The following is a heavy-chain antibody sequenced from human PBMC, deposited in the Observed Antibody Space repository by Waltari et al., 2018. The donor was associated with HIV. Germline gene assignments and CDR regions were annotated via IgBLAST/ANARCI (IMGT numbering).Heavy chain of an antibody. CDR1: GGSFSGYW. CDR3: ARGRGLRLDLWTGYSPYGMDV. V-gene: IGHV4-34*01. Sequence: QVQLQQWGAGLLKPSQTLSLTCAVYGGSFSGYWWSWIRQPPGKGLEWIGEIVHNGSTNYNPSLKSRVTLSVDTAKNQFSLRLTSVTAADTAIYYCARGRGLRLDLWTGYSPYGMDVWGQGTSVTVSS. CDR2: IVHNGST. J-gene: IGHJ6*02. D-gene: IGHD3-3*01.